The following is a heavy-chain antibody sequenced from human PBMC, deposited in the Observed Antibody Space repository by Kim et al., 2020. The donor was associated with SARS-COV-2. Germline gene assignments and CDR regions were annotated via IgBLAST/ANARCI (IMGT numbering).Heavy chain of an antibody. CDR2: ISGRGGST. J-gene: IGHJ6*02. Sequence: GGSLRLSCAASGFTFSSYAMSWVRQAPGKGLEWVSAISGRGGSTYYADSVKGRFTISRDNSKNTLYLQMNSLRAEDTAVYYCAKDYGGNSGNYYDYGMDVWGQGTTVTVSS. V-gene: IGHV3-23*01. CDR1: GFTFSSYA. D-gene: IGHD4-17*01. CDR3: AKDYGGNSGNYYDYGMDV.